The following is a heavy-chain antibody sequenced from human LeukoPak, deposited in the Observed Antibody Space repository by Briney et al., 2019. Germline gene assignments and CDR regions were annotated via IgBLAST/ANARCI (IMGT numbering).Heavy chain of an antibody. Sequence: GGSLRLSCAASGFTFSSYWMSWVRQAPGKGLEWVANIKQDGSEIYYVDSVKGRFTISRDNAKNSLYLQMNSLRAEDTAVYYCARVRYCSSTSCYTGMGYYYYYMDVWGKGTTVTVSS. CDR1: GFTFSSYW. CDR3: ARVRYCSSTSCYTGMGYYYYYMDV. CDR2: IKQDGSEI. V-gene: IGHV3-7*04. J-gene: IGHJ6*03. D-gene: IGHD2-2*02.